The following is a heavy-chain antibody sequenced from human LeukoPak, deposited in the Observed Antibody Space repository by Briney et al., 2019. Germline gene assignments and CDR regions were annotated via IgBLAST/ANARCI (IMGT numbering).Heavy chain of an antibody. CDR3: AREREDQLAFDY. CDR1: GFTFGSYG. J-gene: IGHJ4*02. D-gene: IGHD2-2*01. V-gene: IGHV3-33*01. Sequence: GGSLRLSCAASGFTFGSYGMHWVRQAPGKGLEWVAVIWYDGSNKYYADSVKGRFTISRDNSKNTLYLQMNSLRAEDTAVYYCAREREDQLAFDYWGQGTLVTVSS. CDR2: IWYDGSNK.